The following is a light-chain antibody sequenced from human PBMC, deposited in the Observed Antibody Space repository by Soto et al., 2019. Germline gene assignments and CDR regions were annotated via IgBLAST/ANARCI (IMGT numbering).Light chain of an antibody. Sequence: DIQMTQSPSSLSASVGDRVTITCRASQTITNYLNWYQQKPGKAPQLLIYAASTLLSGVPSRFTGGGSGTDFTLTIDSLQPEDFATYFCQQSYSYPWTFGQGTKVEI. CDR2: AAS. V-gene: IGKV1-39*01. CDR1: QTITNY. J-gene: IGKJ1*01. CDR3: QQSYSYPWT.